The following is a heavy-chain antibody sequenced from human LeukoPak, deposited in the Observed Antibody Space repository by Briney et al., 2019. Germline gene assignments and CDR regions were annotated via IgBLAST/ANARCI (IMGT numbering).Heavy chain of an antibody. J-gene: IGHJ4*02. CDR2: ISSSGRSI. CDR3: AGESPDSSGYYYVPLAN. V-gene: IGHV3-48*03. Sequence: PGGSLRLSCEDYGFTFSNVEMNWVRQAPGKGLEWLSYISSSGRSIFCADSVRGRFTISRDNARNSVYLQMNSLRAEDTAVYYCAGESPDSSGYYYVPLANWGLGTLVTVSS. CDR1: GFTFSNVE. D-gene: IGHD3-22*01.